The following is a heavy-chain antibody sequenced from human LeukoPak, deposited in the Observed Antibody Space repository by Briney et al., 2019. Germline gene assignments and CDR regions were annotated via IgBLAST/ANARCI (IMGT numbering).Heavy chain of an antibody. J-gene: IGHJ4*02. CDR3: ARGRGLLRYFDWLTDYGVDY. Sequence: ASVKVSCNASGYTFTSYDINWVRQATGQGLEWMGWMNPNRDNTGYAQKFQGRVTMTRNTSISTPYMELSSLRSEDTAVYYCARGRGLLRYFDWLTDYGVDYWGQGSLVSVSS. D-gene: IGHD3-9*01. CDR1: GYTFTSYD. V-gene: IGHV1-8*01. CDR2: MNPNRDNT.